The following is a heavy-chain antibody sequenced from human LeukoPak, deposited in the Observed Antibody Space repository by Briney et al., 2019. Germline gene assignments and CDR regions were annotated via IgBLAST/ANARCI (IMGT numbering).Heavy chain of an antibody. D-gene: IGHD5-24*01. CDR2: IYYSGST. CDR3: ARRDGYNHGPFDY. Sequence: PSETLSLTCTVSGVSISSYYWSWLRQPPGKGLEWIGYIYYSGSTNYNPSLKSRVTISVDTSKNQFSLKLSSVTAADTAVYYCARRDGYNHGPFDYWGQGTLVTVSS. J-gene: IGHJ4*02. V-gene: IGHV4-59*08. CDR1: GVSISSYY.